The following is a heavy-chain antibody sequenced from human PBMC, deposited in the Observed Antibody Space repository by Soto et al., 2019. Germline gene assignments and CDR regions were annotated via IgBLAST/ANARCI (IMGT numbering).Heavy chain of an antibody. D-gene: IGHD6-19*01. CDR2: ISGSGDST. CDR3: ARRASGWFFDY. Sequence: EVQLLESGGGLVQPGGSLRLSCAASGFTFSSYAMNWVRQAPGKGLEWVSVISGSGDSTYYADSVKGRFTISRDNSKNALYLQMHSLSAEDTAVYYCARRASGWFFDYWGQGTLVTVSS. J-gene: IGHJ4*02. V-gene: IGHV3-23*01. CDR1: GFTFSSYA.